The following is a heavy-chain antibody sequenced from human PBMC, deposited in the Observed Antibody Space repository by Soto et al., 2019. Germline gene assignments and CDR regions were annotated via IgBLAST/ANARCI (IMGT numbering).Heavy chain of an antibody. CDR2: ISYSEST. Sequence: PSETLSLTCTVSGASISSGYSYWGWIRQPPGMGREWIGTISYSESTYYNPSLKSRVTMSVDTSRSQFSLKVTSVSAADTAVYYCARXVDSSDWVSPIHDAFDLWGQGTMVTVSS. CDR3: ARXVDSSDWVSPIHDAFDL. J-gene: IGHJ3*01. CDR1: GASISSGYSY. V-gene: IGHV4-39*01. D-gene: IGHD6-19*01.